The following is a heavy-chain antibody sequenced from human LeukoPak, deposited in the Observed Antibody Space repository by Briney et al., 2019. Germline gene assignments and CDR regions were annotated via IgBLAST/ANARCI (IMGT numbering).Heavy chain of an antibody. CDR1: GFTFSSYA. CDR2: ISYDGSNK. CDR3: VRDAQLLYGNWFDP. Sequence: PGGSPRLSCAASGFTFSSYAMQWVRQAPGKGLEWVAGISYDGSNKYYADSVKGRFTISRDNSKNTLYLQMNSLRGEDTAVYYCVRDAQLLYGNWFDPWGQGTLVTVSS. V-gene: IGHV3-30-3*01. J-gene: IGHJ5*02. D-gene: IGHD2-2*02.